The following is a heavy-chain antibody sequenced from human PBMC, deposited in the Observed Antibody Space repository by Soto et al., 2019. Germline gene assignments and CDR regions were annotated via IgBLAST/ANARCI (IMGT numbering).Heavy chain of an antibody. D-gene: IGHD5-12*01. CDR2: INHSGST. V-gene: IGHV4-34*01. J-gene: IGHJ6*02. CDR1: GGSFSGYY. CDR3: AREDSGYDYRDYYYGMDV. Sequence: SATLSLTCAVYGGSFSGYYWSWIRQPPGKGLEWIGEINHSGSTNYNPSLKSRVTISVDTSKNQFSLKLSSVTAADTAVYYCAREDSGYDYRDYYYGMDVWGQGTTVTVSS.